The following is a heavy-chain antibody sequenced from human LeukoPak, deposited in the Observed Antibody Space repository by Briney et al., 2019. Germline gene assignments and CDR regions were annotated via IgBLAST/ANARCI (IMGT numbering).Heavy chain of an antibody. J-gene: IGHJ6*02. V-gene: IGHV1-2*04. CDR2: INPNSGGT. D-gene: IGHD3-9*01. Sequence: ASVKVSCKASGYTFTGYYMHWVRQAPGQGLEWMGWINPNSGGTNYVQKFQGWVTTTRDTSISTAYMELSRLRSDDTAVYYCARTPGWFGRRKPRPFDILTGHVAGMDVWGQGTTVTVSS. CDR1: GYTFTGYY. CDR3: ARTPGWFGRRKPRPFDILTGHVAGMDV.